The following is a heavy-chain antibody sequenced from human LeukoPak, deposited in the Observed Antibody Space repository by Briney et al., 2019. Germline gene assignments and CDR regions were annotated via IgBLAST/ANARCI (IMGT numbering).Heavy chain of an antibody. CDR3: ARDRKKTGDRYWFDP. J-gene: IGHJ5*02. CDR2: ISSSSSYI. D-gene: IGHD7-27*01. V-gene: IGHV3-21*01. CDR1: GFTFSSYS. Sequence: GGSLRLSCAASGFTFSSYSMNWVRQAPGKGLEWVSSISSSSSYIYYADSVKGRFTISRDNAKNSLYLQMNSLRAEDTAVYYCARDRKKTGDRYWFDPWGQGTLVTVSS.